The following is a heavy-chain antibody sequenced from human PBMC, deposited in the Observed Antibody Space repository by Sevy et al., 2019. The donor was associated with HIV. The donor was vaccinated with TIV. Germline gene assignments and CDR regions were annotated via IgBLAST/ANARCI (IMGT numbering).Heavy chain of an antibody. CDR2: IYPDDSNN. Sequence: GESLKISCKGSGYSFTSYWIGWVRQMPGKGLEWMGIIYPDDSNNRYSPSFQGQVTISADKSIRTAYLQCSSLRASDTSIYYCARRPIGDFFFDYWGQGTLVTVSS. J-gene: IGHJ4*02. CDR3: ARRPIGDFFFDY. V-gene: IGHV5-51*01. D-gene: IGHD3-3*01. CDR1: GYSFTSYW.